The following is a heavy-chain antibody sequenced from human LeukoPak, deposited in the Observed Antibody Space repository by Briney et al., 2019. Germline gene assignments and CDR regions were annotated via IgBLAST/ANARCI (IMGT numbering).Heavy chain of an antibody. J-gene: IGHJ4*02. CDR3: ARVGDSYNSYFDY. Sequence: PGGSLRLSCAASGFTFSSYWMSWVRQAPGKGLEWVANIKQDGSEKYYVDSVKGRFTISRDNAKNSLYLQMNSLRAEDTAVYYCARVGDSYNSYFDYWGQGTLVTVSS. V-gene: IGHV3-7*01. CDR1: GFTFSSYW. CDR2: IKQDGSEK. D-gene: IGHD5-24*01.